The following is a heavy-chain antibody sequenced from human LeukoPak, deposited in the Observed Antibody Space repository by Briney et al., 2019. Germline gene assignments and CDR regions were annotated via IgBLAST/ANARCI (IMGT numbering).Heavy chain of an antibody. CDR3: ARDWRLDWFDP. J-gene: IGHJ5*02. Sequence: GGSLRLSCVGSGFTFSSYWMGWVRQAPGKGLEWVAIIKQDGSEKYYVDSVKGRFTISRDNAKNSLYLQMNSLRTEDTAVYYCARDWRLDWFDPWGQGTLVTVSS. CDR2: IKQDGSEK. CDR1: GFTFSSYW. D-gene: IGHD3-3*01. V-gene: IGHV3-7*01.